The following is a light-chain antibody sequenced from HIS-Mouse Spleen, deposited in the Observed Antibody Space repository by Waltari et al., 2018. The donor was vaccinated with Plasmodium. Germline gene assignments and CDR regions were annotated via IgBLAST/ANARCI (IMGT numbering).Light chain of an antibody. V-gene: IGKV1-5*03. Sequence: MTQSPATLSVSPGERATLSCRASQSVSSNLAWYQQKPGKAPKLLIYKASSLESGVPSRFSGSGSGTEFTLTISSLQPDDFATYYCQQYNSYSFGGGTKVEIK. CDR1: QSVSSN. CDR3: QQYNSYS. CDR2: KAS. J-gene: IGKJ4*01.